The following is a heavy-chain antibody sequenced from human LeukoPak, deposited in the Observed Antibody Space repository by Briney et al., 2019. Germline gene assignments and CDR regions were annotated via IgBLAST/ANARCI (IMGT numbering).Heavy chain of an antibody. CDR1: GFTFSNYW. J-gene: IGHJ4*02. D-gene: IGHD3-9*01. CDR2: IKQDGSEE. Sequence: GGSLRLSCAASGFTFSNYWMSWVRQAPGKGLEWVANIKQDGSEEYYVNSVKGRFTISRDNAKNSLHLQMNSLRAEDTAVYYCAKGSDILTGYRIDFWGQGTLVTVSS. V-gene: IGHV3-7*03. CDR3: AKGSDILTGYRIDF.